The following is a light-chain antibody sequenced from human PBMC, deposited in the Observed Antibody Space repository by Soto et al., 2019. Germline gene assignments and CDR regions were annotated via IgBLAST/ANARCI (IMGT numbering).Light chain of an antibody. J-gene: IGLJ1*01. CDR1: SSDGGGYNY. CDR3: SSYTSSSTLRV. V-gene: IGLV2-14*01. Sequence: QSLLTQPASVAGSPGQSITISCTGTSSDGGGYNYVSWYQQHPGKAPKLMIYDVSNRPSGVSNRFSGSKSGNTASLTISGLQAEDEADYYCSSYTSSSTLRVFGTGTKVTVL. CDR2: DVS.